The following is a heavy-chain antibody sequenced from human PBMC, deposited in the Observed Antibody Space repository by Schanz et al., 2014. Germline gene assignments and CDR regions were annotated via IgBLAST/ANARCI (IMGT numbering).Heavy chain of an antibody. CDR2: IGTSGGT. D-gene: IGHD1-1*01. CDR3: ARDRRNADLDY. CDR1: GFTFSSYG. J-gene: IGHJ4*02. Sequence: QVQLVESGGGVVQPGRSLRLSCAASGFTFSSYGMHWVRQAPGKGLEWVSTIGTSGGTNYAESVKGRFTISRDNSKNTLYLQMNSLRAEDTALYYCARDRRNADLDYWGQGTLVTVSS. V-gene: IGHV3-NL1*01.